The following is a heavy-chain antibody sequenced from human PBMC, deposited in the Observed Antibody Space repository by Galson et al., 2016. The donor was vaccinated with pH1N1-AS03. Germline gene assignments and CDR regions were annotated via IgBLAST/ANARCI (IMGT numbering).Heavy chain of an antibody. CDR2: INPAFGTT. V-gene: IGHV1-69*13. J-gene: IGHJ4*02. D-gene: IGHD3-9*01. Sequence: SVKVSCKASGGTFSNYVISWVRQAPGQGFEWMGGINPAFGTTKYAQKFQGRVTITADESTRTAYMELNSLRSADTAVYYCARGRRVAMTGFYYVDSWGQGTPVTVSS. CDR1: GGTFSNYV. CDR3: ARGRRVAMTGFYYVDS.